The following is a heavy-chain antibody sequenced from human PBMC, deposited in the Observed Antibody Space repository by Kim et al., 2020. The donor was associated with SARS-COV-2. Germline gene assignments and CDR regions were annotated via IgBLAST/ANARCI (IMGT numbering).Heavy chain of an antibody. D-gene: IGHD6-13*01. CDR2: ISYDGSNK. CDR1: GFTFSSYG. J-gene: IGHJ4*02. CDR3: AKDRGGYSSSWHYFDY. V-gene: IGHV3-30*18. Sequence: GGSLRLSCAASGFTFSSYGMHWVRQAPGKGLEWVAVISYDGSNKYYADSVKGRFTISRDNSKNTLYLQMNSLRAEDTAVYYCAKDRGGYSSSWHYFDYWGQGTLVTVSS.